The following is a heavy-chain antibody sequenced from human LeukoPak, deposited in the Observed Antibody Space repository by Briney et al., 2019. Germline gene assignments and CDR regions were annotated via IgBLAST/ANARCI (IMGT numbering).Heavy chain of an antibody. CDR3: AYGGDAYKTGY. V-gene: IGHV4-59*01. CDR2: MYYSGCT. J-gene: IGHJ4*02. CDR1: GGSINRNY. D-gene: IGHD5-24*01. Sequence: SQTLSLTCTVSGGSINRNYWNWIRQPPGKGLEWIGCMYYSGCTNYNPSLKSRVTISLDTSKNQFSLKLSSATAADTAVYYCAYGGDAYKTGYWGQGTLVTVSS.